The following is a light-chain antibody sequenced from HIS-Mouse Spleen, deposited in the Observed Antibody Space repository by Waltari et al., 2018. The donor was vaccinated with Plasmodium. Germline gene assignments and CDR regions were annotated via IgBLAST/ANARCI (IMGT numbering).Light chain of an antibody. J-gene: IGKJ1*01. Sequence: DIQMTQHPYSLSASVGDRVTITCRSSQSISNYLNWYQQKPGKAPKFLIYAASTLQSGVPSRFSGSGSGTDFTLTISSLQPEDFATYYCQQSYSTWTFGQGTKVEIK. V-gene: IGKV1-39*01. CDR3: QQSYSTWT. CDR2: AAS. CDR1: QSISNY.